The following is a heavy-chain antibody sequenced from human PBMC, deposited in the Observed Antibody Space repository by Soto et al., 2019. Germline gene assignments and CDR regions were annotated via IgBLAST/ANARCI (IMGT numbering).Heavy chain of an antibody. CDR3: ARGGVAAAAMGTLWFDP. CDR1: GGSISSSNW. CDR2: IYHSGST. D-gene: IGHD6-13*01. V-gene: IGHV4-4*02. J-gene: IGHJ5*02. Sequence: QVQLQESGPGLVKPSGTLSLTCAVSGGSISSSNWWSWVRQPPGKGLEWIGEIYHSGSTNYNPSLKSRVTISVDKSKNQFPLKLSSVTAADTAVYYCARGGVAAAAMGTLWFDPWGQGTLVTVSS.